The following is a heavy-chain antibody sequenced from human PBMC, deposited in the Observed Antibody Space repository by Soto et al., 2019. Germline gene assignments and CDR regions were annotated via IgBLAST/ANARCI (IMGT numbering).Heavy chain of an antibody. J-gene: IGHJ6*02. CDR1: GFTFSNSG. CDR3: ARDHISPGNRWHYYYGMDV. V-gene: IGHV3-33*01. Sequence: QVQVVESGGGVVQPGRSLRLSCVASGFTFSNSGMHWVRQAPGKGLEWVSLIWYDGSNKYYADSVKGRFTISRDNSKNTVYLQMNSLRDEDTAIYYCARDHISPGNRWHYYYGMDVWGQGTTVTVSS. D-gene: IGHD1-1*01. CDR2: IWYDGSNK.